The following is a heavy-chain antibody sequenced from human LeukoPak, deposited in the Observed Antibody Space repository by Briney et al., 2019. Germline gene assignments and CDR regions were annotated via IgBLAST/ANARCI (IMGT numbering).Heavy chain of an antibody. CDR1: EYTFTNYY. CDR2: INPTSDST. CDR3: ARALAGDAFDI. D-gene: IGHD2-15*01. V-gene: IGHV1-46*01. J-gene: IGHJ3*02. Sequence: GASVEVSCKASEYTFTNYYMHWVRQAPGQGLEWMGMINPTSDSTIYTQKFQGRVTMTRDMSTSTVYMELSSLRSEDTAVYYCARALAGDAFDIWGQGTMVTVSS.